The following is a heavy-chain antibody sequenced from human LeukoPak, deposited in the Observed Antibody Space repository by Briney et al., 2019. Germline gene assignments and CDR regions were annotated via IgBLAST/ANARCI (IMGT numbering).Heavy chain of an antibody. CDR2: IKQDGSEK. V-gene: IGHV3-7*01. Sequence: GGSLRLSCAASGFTFSSYWMGWVRQAPGKGLEWVANIKQDGSEKYYVDSVKGRFTISRDNAKNSLYLHMNSLRAEDTAVYYCARIVGYCSSTSCYRVFEYYYYGMDVWGQGTTVTVSS. D-gene: IGHD2-2*02. CDR3: ARIVGYCSSTSCYRVFEYYYYGMDV. J-gene: IGHJ6*02. CDR1: GFTFSSYW.